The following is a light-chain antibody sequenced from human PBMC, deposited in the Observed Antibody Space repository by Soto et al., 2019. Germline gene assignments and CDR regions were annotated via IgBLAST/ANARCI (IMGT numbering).Light chain of an antibody. J-gene: IGLJ3*02. CDR2: RNN. CDR3: AAWDDSLSVHGV. CDR1: SSNIGSNY. V-gene: IGLV1-47*01. Sequence: QSVLTQPPSASGTPGQRVTISCSGSSSNIGSNYVYWYQQLPGTAPKLLIYRNNQRPSGVPDRFSGSKSGTSASLAISGLRSEDEADYYCAAWDDSLSVHGVFGGGTKLTVL.